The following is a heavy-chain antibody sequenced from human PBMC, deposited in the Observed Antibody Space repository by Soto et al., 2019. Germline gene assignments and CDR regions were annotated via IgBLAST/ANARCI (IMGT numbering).Heavy chain of an antibody. V-gene: IGHV3-21*01. CDR3: ARDKRAAATITFDY. J-gene: IGHJ4*02. Sequence: EVQLVESGGGLVKPGGSLRLSCAASGFTFSSYSMNWVRQAPGKGLEWVSSISSSSSYIYYADSVKGRFTISRDNAKNSLYLQMNSLRAEDTAVYYCARDKRAAATITFDYWGQGTLVTVSS. CDR2: ISSSSSYI. D-gene: IGHD5-12*01. CDR1: GFTFSSYS.